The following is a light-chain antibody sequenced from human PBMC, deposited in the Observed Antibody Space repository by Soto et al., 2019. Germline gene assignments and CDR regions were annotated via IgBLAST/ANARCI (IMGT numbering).Light chain of an antibody. Sequence: DIQMTQSPSTLSASVGDRVTMTCRASQSISSWLAWYQQKPGKAPKLLIYKASSLETGVPSRFSGSGSGTEFTLTISSLQPDDFATYYCQQYNSYRTFGQGTK. CDR3: QQYNSYRT. CDR1: QSISSW. CDR2: KAS. V-gene: IGKV1-5*03. J-gene: IGKJ1*01.